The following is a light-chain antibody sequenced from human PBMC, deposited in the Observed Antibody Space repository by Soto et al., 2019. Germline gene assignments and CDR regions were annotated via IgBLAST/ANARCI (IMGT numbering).Light chain of an antibody. CDR1: QSVRSNF. CDR3: QRYDSFRT. V-gene: IGKV3-20*01. Sequence: EIVLTEPPGTLSLSPGERATLSCRASQSVRSNFLAWYQQKPGQAPRLLIYGASNRATGIPDRFSGSGSGTDFTLTITRLEPEDFAMYYCQRYDSFRTFGQGTKVDIK. J-gene: IGKJ1*01. CDR2: GAS.